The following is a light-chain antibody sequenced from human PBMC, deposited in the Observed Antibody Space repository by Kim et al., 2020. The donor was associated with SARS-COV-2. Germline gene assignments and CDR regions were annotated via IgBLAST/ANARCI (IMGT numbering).Light chain of an antibody. CDR1: KLGDKY. CDR2: QDS. V-gene: IGLV3-1*01. J-gene: IGLJ2*01. CDR3: QAWDSSTAV. Sequence: VSPGQTARISFSGDKLGDKYACWYQQKPGQSPVLVIYQDSKRPSGIPERFSGSNSGNTATLTISGTQAMDEADYYCQAWDSSTAVFGGGTKVTVL.